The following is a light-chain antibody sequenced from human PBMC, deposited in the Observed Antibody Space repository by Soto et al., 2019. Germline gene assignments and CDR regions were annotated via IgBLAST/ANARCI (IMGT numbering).Light chain of an antibody. CDR1: SRDVGGYSY. V-gene: IGLV2-14*01. CDR2: EVS. Sequence: QSVLTQPASVSGSPGQSVTISCTGASRDVGGYSYVSWYQQHPGKGPKLMIYEVSNRPSGVSNRFSGSKSGNTASLTISGLQAEDEADYYCSSFTSSSTLVFGGGTQLTVL. CDR3: SSFTSSSTLV. J-gene: IGLJ3*02.